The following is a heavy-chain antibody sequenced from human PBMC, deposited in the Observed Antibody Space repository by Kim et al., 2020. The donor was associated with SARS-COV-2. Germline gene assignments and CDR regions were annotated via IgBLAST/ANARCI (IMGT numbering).Heavy chain of an antibody. Sequence: SVKVSCKASGGTFSSYAISWVRQAPGQGLEWMGGIIPIFGTANYAQKFQGRVTITADESTSTAYMELSSLRSEDTAVYYCAIGHGYYYDSSVTVNDAFDIWGQGTMVTVSS. CDR3: AIGHGYYYDSSVTVNDAFDI. CDR1: GGTFSSYA. J-gene: IGHJ3*02. CDR2: IIPIFGTA. D-gene: IGHD3-22*01. V-gene: IGHV1-69*13.